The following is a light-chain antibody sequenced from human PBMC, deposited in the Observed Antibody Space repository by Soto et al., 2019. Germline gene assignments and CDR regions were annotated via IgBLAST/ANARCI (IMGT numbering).Light chain of an antibody. CDR3: QQYDNWPPRWT. CDR1: QSVGSN. CDR2: GAS. Sequence: EIVMTQSPDTLSMSPGERATLSCRASQSVGSNLAWYQQKPGQAPRLLIFGASTRASGIPAKFSGSGSGTEFTLSIGSLQSEDFAIYYCQQYDNWPPRWTFGQGTRLEI. J-gene: IGKJ2*01. V-gene: IGKV3-15*01.